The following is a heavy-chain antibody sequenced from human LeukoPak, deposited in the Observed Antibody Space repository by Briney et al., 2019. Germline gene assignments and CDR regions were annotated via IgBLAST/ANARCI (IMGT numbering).Heavy chain of an antibody. V-gene: IGHV4-30-2*01. Sequence: SETLSLTCAVSGGSISSGGYSWSWIRQPPGKGLEWLGYIYHSGSTYYNPSLKSRVTISVDRSKNQFSLKLSSVTAADTAVYYCARGISDYDILTGYYIRAFDIWGQGTMVTVSS. CDR2: IYHSGST. CDR3: ARGISDYDILTGYYIRAFDI. D-gene: IGHD3-9*01. J-gene: IGHJ3*02. CDR1: GGSISSGGYS.